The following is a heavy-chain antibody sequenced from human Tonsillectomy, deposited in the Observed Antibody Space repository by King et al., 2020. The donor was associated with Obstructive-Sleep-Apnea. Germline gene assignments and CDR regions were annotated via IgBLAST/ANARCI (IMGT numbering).Heavy chain of an antibody. Sequence: QLVQSGGGVVQPGGSLRLSCAASGFTFSSYGMHWVRQAPGKGLEWVAFIRYDGSNKYYADSVKGRFTISRDNSKNTLYLQMSSLRAEDTAMYYCAKESTVVTPPTGWRHWGQGTLVTVAS. CDR2: IRYDGSNK. D-gene: IGHD4-23*01. CDR3: AKESTVVTPPTGWRH. J-gene: IGHJ4*02. CDR1: GFTFSSYG. V-gene: IGHV3-30*02.